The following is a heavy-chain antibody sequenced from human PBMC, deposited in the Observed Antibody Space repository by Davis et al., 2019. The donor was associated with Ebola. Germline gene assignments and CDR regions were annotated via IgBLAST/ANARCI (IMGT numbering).Heavy chain of an antibody. CDR2: IYHSGST. CDR1: GVSIGSGSYY. J-gene: IGHJ4*02. D-gene: IGHD3-16*01. Sequence: MPSETLSLTCTVSGVSIGSGSYYWGWIRQPPGKGLEWIGGIYHSGSTSYNPSLKSRVTISVDTSKNQFSLKLTSVTAADTAVYYCASFTFGRGGYWGQGTLVTVSS. V-gene: IGHV4-39*07. CDR3: ASFTFGRGGY.